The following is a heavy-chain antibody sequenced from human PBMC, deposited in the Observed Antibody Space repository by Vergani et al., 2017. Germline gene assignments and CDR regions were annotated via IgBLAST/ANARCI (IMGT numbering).Heavy chain of an antibody. Sequence: QVQLQQWGAGLLKPSETLTLTCAVYGGSFSGYYWSWIRQPPGKGLEWIGEINHSGSTNYNPSLKSRVTISVDTAKNQFYLKLSSVTAADTAVYYCARDYSSSWFQWLGAFDIWGQGTMVTVSS. CDR3: ARDYSSSWFQWLGAFDI. CDR2: INHSGST. V-gene: IGHV4-34*01. CDR1: GGSFSGYY. D-gene: IGHD6-13*01. J-gene: IGHJ3*02.